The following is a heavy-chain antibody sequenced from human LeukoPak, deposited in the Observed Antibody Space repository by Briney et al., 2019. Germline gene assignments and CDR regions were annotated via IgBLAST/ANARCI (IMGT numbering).Heavy chain of an antibody. Sequence: GASVKVSCKASGYTFTSYGISWVRQAPGQGLEWMGWINPNSGGTNYAQKFQGRVTMTRDTSISTAYMELSRLRSDDTAVYYCARPRYCSGGSCARPFDYWGQGTLVTVSS. J-gene: IGHJ4*02. V-gene: IGHV1-2*02. CDR2: INPNSGGT. D-gene: IGHD2-15*01. CDR3: ARPRYCSGGSCARPFDY. CDR1: GYTFTSYG.